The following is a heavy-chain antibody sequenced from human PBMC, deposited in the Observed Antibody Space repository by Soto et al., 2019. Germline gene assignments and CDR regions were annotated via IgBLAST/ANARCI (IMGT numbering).Heavy chain of an antibody. V-gene: IGHV1-46*01. CDR2: INPSGGST. J-gene: IGHJ4*02. CDR1: GYTFTSYY. D-gene: IGHD3-22*01. CDR3: AREAYYYDSSGSPLDY. Sequence: GASVKVSCKASGYTFTSYYMHWVRQAPGQGLEWMGIINPSGGSTSYAQKFQGRVTMTRDTSTSTVYMELSSLRSEDTAVYYCAREAYYYDSSGSPLDYWGQGTLVTVSS.